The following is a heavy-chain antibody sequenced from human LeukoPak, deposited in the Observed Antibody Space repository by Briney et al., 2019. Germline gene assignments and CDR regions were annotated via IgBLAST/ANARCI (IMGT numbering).Heavy chain of an antibody. CDR1: GGSFSGYY. CDR3: ARWGSGWYYFDY. V-gene: IGHV4-34*01. J-gene: IGHJ4*02. D-gene: IGHD6-19*01. Sequence: SETLSLTCAVYGGSFSGYYWSWIRQPSGKGLEWIGEINHSGSTNYNPSLKSRVTISVDTSKNQFSLKLSSVTAADTAVYYCARWGSGWYYFDYWGQGTLVTVSS. CDR2: INHSGST.